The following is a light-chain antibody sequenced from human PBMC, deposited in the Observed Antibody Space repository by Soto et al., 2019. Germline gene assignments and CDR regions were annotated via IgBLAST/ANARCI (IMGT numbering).Light chain of an antibody. V-gene: IGKV1-5*01. CDR2: DAS. J-gene: IGKJ1*01. CDR1: QSISSW. Sequence: DIQMTQSPSTLSASVGARVTTTCRASQSISSWVAWYQQKPGKAPKLLIYDASSLESGVPSRFSGRGSGTECTRTSSSLQPDDFATYYCQQYKSYSWTFGQGTKVDI. CDR3: QQYKSYSWT.